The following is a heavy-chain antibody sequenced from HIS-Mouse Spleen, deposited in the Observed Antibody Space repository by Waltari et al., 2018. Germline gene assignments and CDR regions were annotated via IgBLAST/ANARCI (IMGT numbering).Heavy chain of an antibody. V-gene: IGHV3-43D*03. CDR3: AKDRDGSGSYSDY. D-gene: IGHD3-10*01. Sequence: EVQLVESGGVVVQPGGSLRLSCAASGFTFDDYAMHWVRQAPGKGVEWVLLISWDGGSTYYADSVKGRFTISRDNSKNSLYLQMNSLRAEDTALYYCAKDRDGSGSYSDYWGQGTLVTVSS. J-gene: IGHJ4*02. CDR1: GFTFDDYA. CDR2: ISWDGGST.